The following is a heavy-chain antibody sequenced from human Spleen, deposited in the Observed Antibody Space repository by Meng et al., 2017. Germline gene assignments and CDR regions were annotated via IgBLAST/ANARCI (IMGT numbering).Heavy chain of an antibody. CDR2: IYHSGST. CDR1: GGSISSNNW. Sequence: QVQLQESGPGLVKPSGPLSLTCAVSGGSISSNNWWSWVRQPPGKGLEWIGEIYHSGSTNSNPSLKSRVTISVDKSKNQFSLNLTSVTAADTAVYYCAREWYISGRYYFDYWGQGTLVTVSS. V-gene: IGHV4-4*02. D-gene: IGHD6-19*01. CDR3: AREWYISGRYYFDY. J-gene: IGHJ4*02.